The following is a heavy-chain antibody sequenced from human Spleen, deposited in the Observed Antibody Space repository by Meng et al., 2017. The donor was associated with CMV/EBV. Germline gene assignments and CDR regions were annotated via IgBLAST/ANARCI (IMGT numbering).Heavy chain of an antibody. Sequence: ASVKVSCKASGYTFTGYYMHWVRQAPGQGLEWMGWINPNSDGTNYAQKFQGRVTMTRDTSTSTAYMELSRLRSDDTAVYYCARGKAYQYESTSFYIWGQGTMVTVSS. CDR1: GYTFTGYY. CDR2: INPNSDGT. J-gene: IGHJ3*02. V-gene: IGHV1-2*02. D-gene: IGHD3-22*01. CDR3: ARGKAYQYESTSFYI.